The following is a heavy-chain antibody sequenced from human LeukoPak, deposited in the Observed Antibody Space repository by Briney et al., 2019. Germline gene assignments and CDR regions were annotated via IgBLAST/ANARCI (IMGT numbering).Heavy chain of an antibody. V-gene: IGHV4-4*07. CDR3: AREAATAAHLHY. CDR2: IYNNGDT. D-gene: IGHD6-13*01. Sequence: PSETLSLTCTVSGASISGYYWSWIRQPAGKGLEWIGRIYNNGDTKYNPSLKSRVTMSLDTSKNQFSLKLSSVTAADTAVYFCAREAATAAHLHYWGQGTLVTVSS. J-gene: IGHJ4*02. CDR1: GASISGYY.